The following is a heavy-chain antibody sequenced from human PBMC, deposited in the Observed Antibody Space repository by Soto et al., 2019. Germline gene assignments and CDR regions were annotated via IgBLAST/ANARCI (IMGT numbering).Heavy chain of an antibody. CDR3: VKDSNYEFWGGTQALDI. D-gene: IGHD3-3*01. CDR2: ISWKSGTI. Sequence: EVQLVESGGDLVQPGRSLRLSCAASGYTFDDYAMHWVRQGPGKGLEWVSGISWKSGTIGHADSVKGRFTISRDNAKNSQYLQMNSLRGDDTAMYYCVKDSNYEFWGGTQALDIWGQGTMVTVSS. CDR1: GYTFDDYA. J-gene: IGHJ3*02. V-gene: IGHV3-9*01.